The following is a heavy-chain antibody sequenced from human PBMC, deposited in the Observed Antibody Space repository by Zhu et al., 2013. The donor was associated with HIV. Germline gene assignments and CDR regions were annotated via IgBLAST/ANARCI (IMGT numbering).Heavy chain of an antibody. Sequence: QVQLQQWGAGLLKPSETLSLTCAVYGGSFSGYYWSWIRQPPGKGLEWIGEINHSGSTNYNPSLKSRVTISVDTSKNQFSLKLSSVTAADTAVYYCARGGPNSSSWYELVYFDYWGQGTLVTVSS. J-gene: IGHJ4*02. CDR3: ARGGPNSSSWYELVYFDY. D-gene: IGHD6-13*01. V-gene: IGHV4-34*01. CDR2: INHSGST. CDR1: GGSFSGYY.